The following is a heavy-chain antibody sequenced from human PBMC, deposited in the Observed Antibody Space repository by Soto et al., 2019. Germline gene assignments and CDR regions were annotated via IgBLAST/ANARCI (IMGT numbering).Heavy chain of an antibody. Sequence: SETLSLTCTVSGDSISTFYWGWMRQSPGKELEWIGYVYCTVSTNYNPSLKSRVTISVDRSKNQFSRKLTSANAADTAVYYCASGPTVRNYADDSRAYCHFSDYWGKRTRVSVSS. CDR3: ASGPTVRNYADDSRAYCHFSDY. CDR1: GDSISTFY. CDR2: VYCTVST. D-gene: IGHD3-22*01. J-gene: IGHJ4*02. V-gene: IGHV4-59*01.